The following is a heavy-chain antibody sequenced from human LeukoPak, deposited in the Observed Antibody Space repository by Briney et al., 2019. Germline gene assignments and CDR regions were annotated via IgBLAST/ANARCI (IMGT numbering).Heavy chain of an antibody. D-gene: IGHD6-13*01. Sequence: GGSLRLSCAASGFTFDDYTMHWVRQAPGKGLEWVSLISWDGGSTYYADSVKGRFTISRDNSKNSLYLQMNSLRTEDTALYYCAKELYSSSWYPPYFDYWGQGTLVTVSS. CDR1: GFTFDDYT. V-gene: IGHV3-43*01. J-gene: IGHJ4*02. CDR2: ISWDGGST. CDR3: AKELYSSSWYPPYFDY.